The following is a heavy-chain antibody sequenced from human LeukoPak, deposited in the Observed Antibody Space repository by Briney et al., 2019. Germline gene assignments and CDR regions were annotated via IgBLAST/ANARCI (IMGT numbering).Heavy chain of an antibody. J-gene: IGHJ4*02. V-gene: IGHV3-48*02. D-gene: IGHD5-18*01. CDR3: VRDRGGYSEFDY. CDR2: ISSSSTTI. CDR1: GFTFSTYS. Sequence: PGGSLRLSGAASGFTFSTYSMNWVRQAPGKGLDWVSYISSSSTTINYADSVKGRFTISRDNAKNSLYLQMNSLRDEDTAVYYCVRDRGGYSEFDYWGQGTLVTVSS.